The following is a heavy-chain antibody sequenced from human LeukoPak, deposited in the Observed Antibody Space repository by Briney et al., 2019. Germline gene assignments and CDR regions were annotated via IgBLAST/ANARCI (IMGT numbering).Heavy chain of an antibody. CDR3: AKDITPDY. J-gene: IGHJ4*02. V-gene: IGHV3-21*04. CDR2: ITTSSSYI. Sequence: GGSLRLSCAASGFTFTSYNMNWVRQAPGKGLEWVSSITTSSSYIYYADSVKGRFTISRDNSKNTLYLQMNSLRAEDTAVYYCAKDITPDYWGQGTLVTVSS. D-gene: IGHD3-10*01. CDR1: GFTFTSYN.